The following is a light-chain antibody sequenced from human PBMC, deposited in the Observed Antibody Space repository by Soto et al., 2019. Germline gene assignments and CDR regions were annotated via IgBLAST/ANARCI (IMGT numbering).Light chain of an antibody. CDR2: DAS. CDR3: QQYATSPIT. CDR1: QSVGNNY. Sequence: EIWLTQSPGTLSLSPGERATLSCRASQSVGNNYLAWYQQKPGQAPRLLIYDASSRATGIPDRFSGSGSGTDFTLTISRLEPEDFAVYYCQQYATSPITFGHGTRLEIK. J-gene: IGKJ5*01. V-gene: IGKV3-20*01.